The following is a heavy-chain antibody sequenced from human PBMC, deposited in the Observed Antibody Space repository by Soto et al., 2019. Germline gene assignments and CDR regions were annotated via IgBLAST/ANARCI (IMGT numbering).Heavy chain of an antibody. V-gene: IGHV4-39*01. Sequence: QLQLQESGPGLVKPSETLSLTCTVSGGSIDRSNYYWAWIRQPPGKGLEWIGTTYYNGNAYYNPSLKSRVTMAVDTSKNQFSLQLISVTAADTAFYYCASQFVAVVIKGWGYWGQGTLVTVSS. J-gene: IGHJ4*02. CDR1: GGSIDRSNYY. CDR3: ASQFVAVVIKGWGY. D-gene: IGHD3-22*01. CDR2: TYYNGNA.